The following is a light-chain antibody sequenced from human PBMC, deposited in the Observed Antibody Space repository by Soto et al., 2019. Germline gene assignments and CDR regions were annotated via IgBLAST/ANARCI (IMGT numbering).Light chain of an antibody. CDR1: SSDVADYNY. CDR2: DVS. Sequence: QSALTQPASVSGSPGQLITIPCTGSSSDVADYNYVSWYQQHPGKAPTLIIYDVSNRPSGVSNRFSGSKSGDTASLTISGLQAEDEADYYCSSYISTTTLGLVFGGGTKLTVL. CDR3: SSYISTTTLGLV. V-gene: IGLV2-14*03. J-gene: IGLJ2*01.